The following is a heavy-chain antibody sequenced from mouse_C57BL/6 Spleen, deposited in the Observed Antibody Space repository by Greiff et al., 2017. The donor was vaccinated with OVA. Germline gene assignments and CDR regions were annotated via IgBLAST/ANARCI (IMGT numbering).Heavy chain of an antibody. CDR2: IYPGDGDT. D-gene: IGHD1-1*01. CDR1: GYAFSSSW. J-gene: IGHJ1*03. Sequence: QVQLQQSGPELVKPGASVKISCKASGYAFSSSWMNWVKQRPGKGLEWIGRIYPGDGDTNYNGKFKGKATLTADKSSRPAYMQLSSLTSEDSAVYFCASLYYGRRGGYFDVWGTGTTVTVSS. CDR3: ASLYYGRRGGYFDV. V-gene: IGHV1-82*01.